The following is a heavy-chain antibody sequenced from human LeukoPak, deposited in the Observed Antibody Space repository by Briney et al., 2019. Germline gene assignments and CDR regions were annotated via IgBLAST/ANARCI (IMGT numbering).Heavy chain of an antibody. CDR3: ASKVVSPPNYFDY. J-gene: IGHJ4*02. CDR2: AYGSGYT. Sequence: SETLSLTCTVSGASISGWYWSWIRQPPGKGLEWIGYAYGSGYTNYNPSLKSRVTMSIDTSKNHFSLKLTSVTAADTAVYYCASKVVSPPNYFDYWGQGTLVTVSS. D-gene: IGHD3-16*02. CDR1: GASISGWY. V-gene: IGHV4-59*12.